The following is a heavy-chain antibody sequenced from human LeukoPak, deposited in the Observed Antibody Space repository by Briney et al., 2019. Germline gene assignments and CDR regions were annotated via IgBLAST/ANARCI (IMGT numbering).Heavy chain of an antibody. CDR3: ASNSYNSANWFDP. J-gene: IGHJ5*02. CDR1: GFTVSGHY. V-gene: IGHV3-53*01. Sequence: GGSLRLSCAASGFTVSGHYMTWVRQAPGKGLEWVSVTYSGGSTSYADSVKGRFTISRDNSKNTLYLQMNSLRVEDTAVYYCASNSYNSANWFDPWGQGTLVTVCS. D-gene: IGHD5-24*01. CDR2: TYSGGST.